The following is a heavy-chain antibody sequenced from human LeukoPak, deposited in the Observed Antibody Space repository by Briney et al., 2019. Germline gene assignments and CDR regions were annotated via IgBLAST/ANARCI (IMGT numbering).Heavy chain of an antibody. CDR1: GFTVSSNY. D-gene: IGHD5-12*01. Sequence: PGGSLRLSCAASGFTVSSNYMSWVRQAPGKGLEWVSVIYSGGNTYYADSVKGRFAISRDNAKNSLYLQMNSLRAEDTAVYYCARYLATSYYYYYYMDVWGKGTTVTVSS. V-gene: IGHV3-66*01. CDR3: ARYLATSYYYYYYMDV. CDR2: IYSGGNT. J-gene: IGHJ6*03.